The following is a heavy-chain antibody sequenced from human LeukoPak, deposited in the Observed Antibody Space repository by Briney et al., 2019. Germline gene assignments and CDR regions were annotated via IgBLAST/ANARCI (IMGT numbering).Heavy chain of an antibody. Sequence: PGRSLRLSCAASGFTFSSYGMHWVRQAPGKGLEWVAVISYDGSNKYYADSVKGRFTISRDNSKNTLYLQMNSLRAEDTAVYYCAKDRERIAAAGWFDPWGQGTLVTVSS. CDR3: AKDRERIAAAGWFDP. J-gene: IGHJ5*02. D-gene: IGHD6-13*01. V-gene: IGHV3-30*18. CDR1: GFTFSSYG. CDR2: ISYDGSNK.